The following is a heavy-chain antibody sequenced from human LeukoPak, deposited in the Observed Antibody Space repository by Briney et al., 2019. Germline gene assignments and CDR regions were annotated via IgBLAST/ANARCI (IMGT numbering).Heavy chain of an antibody. CDR1: GGTFSSYA. CDR3: AKSLVFGLIDY. Sequence: GSSVKVSCKASGGTFSSYAISWVRQAPGQGLEWMGRIIPILGIANYAQKFQGRVTITADKSTSTAYMELSSLRAEDTAVYYCAKSLVFGLIDYWGQGTLVTVSS. J-gene: IGHJ4*02. D-gene: IGHD3/OR15-3a*01. CDR2: IIPILGIA. V-gene: IGHV1-69*04.